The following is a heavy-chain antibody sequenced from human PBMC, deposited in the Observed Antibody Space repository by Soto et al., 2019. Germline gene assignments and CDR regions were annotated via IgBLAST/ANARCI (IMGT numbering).Heavy chain of an antibody. CDR3: ARVGAYYLNAFDI. Sequence: ASVKVSCKASGYTFTGYYMHWVRQAPGQGLEWMGRISGHNGNTKYTQKLQGRVTMTRDTSTSTAYMELRSLRSDDTAVYYCARVGAYYLNAFDIWGQGTMVTVSS. D-gene: IGHD3-22*01. CDR2: ISGHNGNT. J-gene: IGHJ3*02. V-gene: IGHV1-18*04. CDR1: GYTFTGYY.